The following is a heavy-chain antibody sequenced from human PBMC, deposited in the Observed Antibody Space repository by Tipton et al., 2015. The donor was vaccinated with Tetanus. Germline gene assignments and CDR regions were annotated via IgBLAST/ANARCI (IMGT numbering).Heavy chain of an antibody. J-gene: IGHJ6*02. Sequence: QVQLVQSGAEVKKPGSSVKVSCKASGGTFGNYAISWGGQAPGKGLEWMGGIIPIFGTAKSAQKFQGGVTITADESTSTAYMELSSLRSEDTAVYYCARKWDIVAVSAANYYGLDVWGQGTTVTVPS. D-gene: IGHD2-2*01. V-gene: IGHV1-69*01. CDR1: GGTFGNYA. CDR3: ARKWDIVAVSAANYYGLDV. CDR2: IIPIFGTA.